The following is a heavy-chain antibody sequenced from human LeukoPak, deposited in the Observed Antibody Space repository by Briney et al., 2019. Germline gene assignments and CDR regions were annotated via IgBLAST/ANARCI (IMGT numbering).Heavy chain of an antibody. CDR3: ARGAWGMATKEGAFDI. Sequence: GGSLRLSCAASGFTFSSYAMHWVRQAPGKGLEWVAVISYDGSNKYYADSVKGRFTISRDNSKNTLYLQMNSLRAEDTAVYYCARGAWGMATKEGAFDIWGQGTMVTVSS. J-gene: IGHJ3*02. CDR1: GFTFSSYA. CDR2: ISYDGSNK. D-gene: IGHD5-24*01. V-gene: IGHV3-30-3*01.